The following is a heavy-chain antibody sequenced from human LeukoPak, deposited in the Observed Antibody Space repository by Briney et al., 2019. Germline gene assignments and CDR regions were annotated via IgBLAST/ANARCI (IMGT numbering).Heavy chain of an antibody. D-gene: IGHD3-10*01. J-gene: IGHJ4*02. CDR3: ARRGSGSYYTPWFDY. Sequence: GGSLRLSCAASGFTFSSYAMHWVRQAPGKGLEWVAVISYDGSNKYYADSVKGRFTISRDNSKNTLYLQMNSLRAEDTAVYYCARRGSGSYYTPWFDYWGQGTLVTVSS. CDR2: ISYDGSNK. V-gene: IGHV3-30*04. CDR1: GFTFSSYA.